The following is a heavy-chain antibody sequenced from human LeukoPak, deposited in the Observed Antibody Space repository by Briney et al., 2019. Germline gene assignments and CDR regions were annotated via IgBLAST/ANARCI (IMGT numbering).Heavy chain of an antibody. V-gene: IGHV5-51*01. CDR2: IYPGDSGT. CDR1: GYSFSNFK. Sequence: GESLKISCKGSGYSFSNFKIGWVRQLPGKGLEWMGIIYPGDSGTRYSPSFQGQITISVDKSINTSYLQWISLKASDTAMYYCERGDYYDGSASIGAFDRWGQGTLVTVSS. D-gene: IGHD3-22*01. CDR3: ERGDYYDGSASIGAFDR. J-gene: IGHJ4*02.